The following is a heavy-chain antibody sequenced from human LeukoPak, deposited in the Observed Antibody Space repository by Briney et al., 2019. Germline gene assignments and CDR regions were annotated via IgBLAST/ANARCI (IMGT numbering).Heavy chain of an antibody. CDR2: INPSGGST. D-gene: IGHD4-17*01. Sequence: ASVNVSCKASGYTFTSYYMHWVRQAPGQGLEWMGIINPSGGSTSYAQKFQGRVTMTRDTSTSTVYMELSGLRSEDTAVYYCASEDYGAYGSDYWGQGTLVTVSS. J-gene: IGHJ4*02. CDR3: ASEDYGAYGSDY. CDR1: GYTFTSYY. V-gene: IGHV1-46*01.